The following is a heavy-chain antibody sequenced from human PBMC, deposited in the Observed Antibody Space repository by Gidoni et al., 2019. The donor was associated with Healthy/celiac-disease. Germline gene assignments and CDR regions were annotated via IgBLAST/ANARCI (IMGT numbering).Heavy chain of an antibody. D-gene: IGHD6-13*01. J-gene: IGHJ4*02. CDR3: ARKDILGAGIAAAGVFDY. CDR2: IYYSGST. Sequence: GLEWIGSIYYSGSTYYNPSLKSRVTISVDTSKNQFSLKLSSVTAADTAVYYCARKDILGAGIAAAGVFDYWGQGTLVTVSS. V-gene: IGHV4-39*01.